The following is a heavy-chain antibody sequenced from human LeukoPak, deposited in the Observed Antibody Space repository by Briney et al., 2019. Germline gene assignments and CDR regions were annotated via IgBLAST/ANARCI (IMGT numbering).Heavy chain of an antibody. CDR2: TSYSGGA. Sequence: SAETLSLTCTVSGGSVSSGGYYWSWIRQHPGKGLEWIGFTSYSGGAYYNPSLMSRITMSVDRSQSQFSLKLSAVTAADTAVYFCAAAKWEYFYFDSWGQGTLVAVSS. CDR3: AAAKWEYFYFDS. D-gene: IGHD1-26*01. CDR1: GGSVSSGGYY. J-gene: IGHJ4*02. V-gene: IGHV4-31*03.